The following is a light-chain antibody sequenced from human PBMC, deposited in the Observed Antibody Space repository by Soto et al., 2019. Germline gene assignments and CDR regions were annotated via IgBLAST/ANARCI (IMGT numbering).Light chain of an antibody. V-gene: IGLV1-44*01. CDR3: ASRDVSLNGPA. CDR2: TDN. CDR1: SSNIGSNT. J-gene: IGLJ2*01. Sequence: QSALTQPPSASGTPGQRVSISCSGSSSNIGSNTVNWYQHLPGAAPRVLIYTDNKRPSGVPDRFSGSRSGTSASLAISGLQSEHEAEYYCASRDVSLNGPAFGGGTKLTVL.